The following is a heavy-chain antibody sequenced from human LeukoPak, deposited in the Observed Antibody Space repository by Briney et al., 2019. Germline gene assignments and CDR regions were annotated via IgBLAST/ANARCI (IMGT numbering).Heavy chain of an antibody. J-gene: IGHJ3*02. D-gene: IGHD5-18*01. Sequence: GESQKISCKGSGYSFTSYWIGWVRQVPGKGLGWVGIIYPGDSDTRYSPSFQGQVTISADKSISTAYLQWSSLKASDAAMYYCASRIQLSDAFDIWGQGTMVTVSS. CDR1: GYSFTSYW. CDR2: IYPGDSDT. V-gene: IGHV5-51*01. CDR3: ASRIQLSDAFDI.